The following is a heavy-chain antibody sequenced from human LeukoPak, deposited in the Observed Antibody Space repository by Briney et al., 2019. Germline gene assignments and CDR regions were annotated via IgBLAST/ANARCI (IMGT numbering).Heavy chain of an antibody. CDR3: ATGLWFGKYLDV. CDR1: GGTLSRYA. CDR2: IIPIFGTA. V-gene: IGHV1-69*06. Sequence: GALVKVSCKTSGGTLSRYAISWVRQAPGQGLEWMGEIIPIFGTANYAQKFQGRVTMTEDTSTDTAYMELSSLRSEDTAVYYCATGLWFGKYLDVWGKGTTVTISS. J-gene: IGHJ6*04. D-gene: IGHD3-10*01.